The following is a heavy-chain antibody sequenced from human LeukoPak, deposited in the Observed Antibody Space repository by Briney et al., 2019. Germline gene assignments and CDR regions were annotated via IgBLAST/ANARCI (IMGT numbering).Heavy chain of an antibody. CDR2: ISYDGSNK. V-gene: IGHV3-30*18. CDR3: AKDGISSSWYGAGYYYYGMDV. Sequence: QSGGSLRLSCAASGFTFSSYGMHWVRQAPGKGLEWVAVISYDGSNKYYADSVKGRFTISRDNSKNTLYLQMNSLRAEDTAVYYCAKDGISSSWYGAGYYYYGMDVWGQGTTVTVSS. J-gene: IGHJ6*02. D-gene: IGHD6-13*01. CDR1: GFTFSSYG.